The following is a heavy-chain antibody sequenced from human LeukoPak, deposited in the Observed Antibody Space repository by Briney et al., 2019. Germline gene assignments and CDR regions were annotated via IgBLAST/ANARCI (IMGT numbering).Heavy chain of an antibody. Sequence: SETLSLTCAVSGYSISSGYYWGWIRQPPGKGLEWIGSIYHSGSTYYNPSLKSRVTISVDTSKNQFSLKLSSVTAADTAVYYCQRGYSYGSFDYWAREPWSPSPQ. V-gene: IGHV4-38-2*01. CDR3: QRGYSYGSFDY. D-gene: IGHD5-18*01. J-gene: IGHJ4*02. CDR1: GYSISSGYY. CDR2: IYHSGST.